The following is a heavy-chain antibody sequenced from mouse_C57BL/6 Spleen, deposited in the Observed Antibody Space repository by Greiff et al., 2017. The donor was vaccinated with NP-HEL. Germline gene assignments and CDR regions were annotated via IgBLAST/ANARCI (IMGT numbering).Heavy chain of an antibody. CDR1: GYTFTGYW. Sequence: VQLQQSGAELMKPGASVKLSCKATGYTFTGYWIEWVKQRPGHGLEWIGEILPGSGSTNYIEKFKGKATFTADTSSNTAYMQLSSLTTEDSAIYYCARPGGYAMDYWGQGTSVTVSS. CDR2: ILPGSGST. V-gene: IGHV1-9*01. CDR3: ARPGGYAMDY. J-gene: IGHJ4*01.